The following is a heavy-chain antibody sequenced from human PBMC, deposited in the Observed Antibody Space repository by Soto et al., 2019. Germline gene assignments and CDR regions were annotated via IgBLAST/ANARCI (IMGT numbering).Heavy chain of an antibody. Sequence: GGSLRLSCAASGFTFSSYAMSWVREAPGRGLEWVSSISSSSSYIYYADSVKGRFTISRDNSENSLYLQMNSLTAEDTSVYYCATSSQSYRGRGVGYWGLGTLVTVSS. V-gene: IGHV3-21*01. CDR2: ISSSSSYI. CDR3: ATSSQSYRGRGVGY. CDR1: GFTFSSYA. J-gene: IGHJ4*02. D-gene: IGHD1-26*01.